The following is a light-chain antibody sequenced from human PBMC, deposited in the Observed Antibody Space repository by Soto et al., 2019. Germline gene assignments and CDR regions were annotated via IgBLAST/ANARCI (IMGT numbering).Light chain of an antibody. CDR1: QSVSNNY. J-gene: IGKJ4*01. CDR2: GAS. V-gene: IGKV3-20*01. Sequence: EIVLTQSPGTLSLSPGERATLSCRASQSVSNNYLAWYQQKPGQAPRLLIYGASTRAAGVPVRFSGSGSGTEFTLTINRLEPEDFAVYYCQQYNRWPLTFGGGTKVDIK. CDR3: QQYNRWPLT.